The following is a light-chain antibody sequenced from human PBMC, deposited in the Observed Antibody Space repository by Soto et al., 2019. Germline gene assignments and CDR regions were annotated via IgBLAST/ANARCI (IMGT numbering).Light chain of an antibody. CDR1: QTISTI. CDR3: QQSYSTPHT. J-gene: IGKJ5*01. CDR2: AAS. V-gene: IGKV1-39*01. Sequence: DIQMTQSPSSRSASVGDTVTITCRATQTISTILNWYQHKPGKAPNLLIYAASSLQSGVPSRFSGSGSGTDFTLTISSLQPEDFATYYCQQSYSTPHTFGQGTRLEIK.